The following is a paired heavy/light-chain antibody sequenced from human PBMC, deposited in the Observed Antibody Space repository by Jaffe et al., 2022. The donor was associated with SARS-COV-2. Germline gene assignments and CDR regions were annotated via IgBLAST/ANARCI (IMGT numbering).Light chain of an antibody. CDR1: NLQDRY. V-gene: IGLV3-1*01. J-gene: IGLJ2*01. Sequence: YELTQPPSVSVSPGQTVSITCSGHNLQDRYVCWYKQKPGQSPLLIIYDDTERPSGIPERLSGSNSGNTATLTISGTQAMDEADYFCQAWDGVTIWGVVFGGGTKLTVL. CDR3: QAWDGVTIWGVV. CDR2: DDT.
Heavy chain of an antibody. D-gene: IGHD6-13*01. CDR1: GVSISNNNDS. J-gene: IGHJ4*02. CDR2: IFYGGSS. V-gene: IGHV4-39*01. Sequence: QLLLQESGPGLVKPSETLSLTCAVSGVSISNNNDSWAWIRQPPRKGLEFIGNIFYGGSSHYTPSLESRVTMSVDTSKNQFSLKLTSVTAADEAVYYCARVAEAAGGRPKLDYWGQGTLVTVSS. CDR3: ARVAEAAGGRPKLDY.